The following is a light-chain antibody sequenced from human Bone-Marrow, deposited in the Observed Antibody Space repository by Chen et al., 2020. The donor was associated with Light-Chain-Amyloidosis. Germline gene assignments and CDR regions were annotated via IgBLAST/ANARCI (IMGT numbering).Light chain of an antibody. Sequence: SYALTQPSSVSAAPGQPATTACGGNNIGSTSVHWYQQTPGPAPLLLVYDDSDRPSGSPERLSGANSGNTGTLTISRVEAGDEADYYCQVWDRSSDRPVFGGGTKLTVL. CDR3: QVWDRSSDRPV. V-gene: IGLV3-21*02. CDR1: NIGSTS. J-gene: IGLJ3*02. CDR2: DDS.